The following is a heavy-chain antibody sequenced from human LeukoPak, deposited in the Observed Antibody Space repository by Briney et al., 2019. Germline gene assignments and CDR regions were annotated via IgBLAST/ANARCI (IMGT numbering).Heavy chain of an antibody. Sequence: GGSLRLSCAASGFTFSDYDMHSVRHAPGKGLEWVSAIGTAGDTYYTGSVKGRFTISRENAKNSLYLQMNSLRAGDTAVYYCARVAKERVGGVYYFDYWGQGTLVTVSS. V-gene: IGHV3-13*01. J-gene: IGHJ4*02. CDR3: ARVAKERVGGVYYFDY. CDR2: IGTAGDT. D-gene: IGHD1-1*01. CDR1: GFTFSDYD.